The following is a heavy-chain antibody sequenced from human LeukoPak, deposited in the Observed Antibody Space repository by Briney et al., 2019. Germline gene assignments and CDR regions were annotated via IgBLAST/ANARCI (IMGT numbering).Heavy chain of an antibody. D-gene: IGHD5-12*01. J-gene: IGHJ5*02. CDR2: ISENGRAK. Sequence: GGSLRLSCAASGFTFSSYAMSWVRQAPGKGLEWVASISENGRAKPYVASVRGRFTISRDNTKNSLYLQMNSLRAEDTAVYYCARSLGVATSPAWGQGTLVTVSS. CDR3: ARSLGVATSPA. V-gene: IGHV3-7*01. CDR1: GFTFSSYA.